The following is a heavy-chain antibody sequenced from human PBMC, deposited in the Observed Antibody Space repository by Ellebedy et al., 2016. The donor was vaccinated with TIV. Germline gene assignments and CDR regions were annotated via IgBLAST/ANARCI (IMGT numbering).Heavy chain of an antibody. Sequence: GESLKISXAASGFTFSSYSMNWVRQAPGKGLEWVSYISSSSGYIYYADSVKGRFTISRDNAKNSLSLQMNSLRDEDTAVYYCAREDYKSCDLWGQGTLVTVSS. CDR2: ISSSSGYI. CDR1: GFTFSSYS. V-gene: IGHV3-21*01. D-gene: IGHD4/OR15-4a*01. CDR3: AREDYKSCDL. J-gene: IGHJ4*02.